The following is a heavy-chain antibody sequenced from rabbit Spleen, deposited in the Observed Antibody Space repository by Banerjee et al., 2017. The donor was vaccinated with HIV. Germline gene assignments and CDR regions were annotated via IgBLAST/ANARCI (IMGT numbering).Heavy chain of an antibody. CDR3: ARDTGSSFSTYGMDL. Sequence: QSLEESGGDLVKPGASLTLTCTASGFSFSSGYYMCWVRQAPGKGLEWIACINSGSGFTYYASWAKGRFTISKTSSTTVTLQVTSLTVADTATYFCARDTGSSFSTYGMDLWGQGTLVTVS. V-gene: IGHV1S40*01. CDR1: GFSFSSGYY. D-gene: IGHD8-1*01. J-gene: IGHJ6*01. CDR2: INSGSGFT.